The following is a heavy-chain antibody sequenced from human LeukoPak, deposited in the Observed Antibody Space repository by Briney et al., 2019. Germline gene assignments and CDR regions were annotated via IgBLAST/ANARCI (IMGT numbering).Heavy chain of an antibody. D-gene: IGHD1-26*01. CDR3: ARSGGSNINS. Sequence: PGGSLRLSCAASGFTFSGSEMNWVRQAPGRGLEWVSYIISGGNTIYYADSVKGRFTISRDNAKYSLFLQMNSLRAEDTAVYYCARSGGSNINSWGQGTLVAVSS. V-gene: IGHV3-48*03. J-gene: IGHJ4*02. CDR2: IISGGNTI. CDR1: GFTFSGSE.